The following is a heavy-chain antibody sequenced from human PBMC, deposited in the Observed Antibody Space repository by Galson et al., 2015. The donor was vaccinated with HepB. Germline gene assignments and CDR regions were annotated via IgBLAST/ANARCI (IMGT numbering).Heavy chain of an antibody. CDR3: AVTIIAVAGPFDY. V-gene: IGHV1-18*04. J-gene: IGHJ4*02. Sequence: SVKVSCKASGNTFNNYGISWVRQAPGQGLEWMGWISAYNGNTNFAQKFQGRVTMTTDTSTSIAYMDLRSLRSDDTAVYYCAVTIIAVAGPFDYWGQGTLVTVSS. CDR1: GNTFNNYG. D-gene: IGHD6-19*01. CDR2: ISAYNGNT.